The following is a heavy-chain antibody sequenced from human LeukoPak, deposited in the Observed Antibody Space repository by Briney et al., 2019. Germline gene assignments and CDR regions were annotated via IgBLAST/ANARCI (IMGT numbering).Heavy chain of an antibody. CDR1: GGSIGTYY. CDR2: IYYSGST. V-gene: IGHV4-59*01. J-gene: IGHJ4*02. Sequence: SETLSLTCTVSGGSIGTYYWSWIRQPPGKGLEWIGYIYYSGSTNYNPSLKSRVTISVDTSKNQFSLKLSSVTAADTAVYYCARGGVEMATIIPFDYWGQGTLVTVSS. CDR3: ARGGVEMATIIPFDY. D-gene: IGHD5-24*01.